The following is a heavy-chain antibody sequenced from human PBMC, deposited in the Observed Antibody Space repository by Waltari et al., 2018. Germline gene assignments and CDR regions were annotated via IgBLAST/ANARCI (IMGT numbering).Heavy chain of an antibody. Sequence: QVQLVESGGGVVQPGRSLRLSCAAAGFTFSSYGMHWVRQAPGKGLEWVAVISYDGSNKYYADSVKGRFTISRDNSKNTLYLQMNSLRAEDTAVYYCAKEGGSYRHPFDYWGQGTLVTVSS. CDR1: GFTFSSYG. CDR2: ISYDGSNK. D-gene: IGHD1-26*01. V-gene: IGHV3-30*18. J-gene: IGHJ4*02. CDR3: AKEGGSYRHPFDY.